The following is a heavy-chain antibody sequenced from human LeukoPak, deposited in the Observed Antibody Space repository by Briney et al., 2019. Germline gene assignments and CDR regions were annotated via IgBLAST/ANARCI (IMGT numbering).Heavy chain of an antibody. V-gene: IGHV3-23*01. CDR3: AKDRPNYYGSNGHYYRRDGDY. CDR1: GFTFSIYA. D-gene: IGHD3-22*01. Sequence: GGSLRLSCAASGFTFSIYAMSWVRQAPGKGLKWVSSITSSGDGTYYADSVKGRFTISRDNSENMLYLQMNSLRVEDTAVYFCAKDRPNYYGSNGHYYRRDGDYWGQGTLVTVSS. J-gene: IGHJ4*02. CDR2: ITSSGDGT.